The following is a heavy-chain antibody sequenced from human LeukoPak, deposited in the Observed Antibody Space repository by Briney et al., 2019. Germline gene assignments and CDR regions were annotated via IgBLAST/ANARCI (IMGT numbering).Heavy chain of an antibody. CDR1: GFTFSNAW. CDR2: ISGSGGST. V-gene: IGHV3-23*01. CDR3: AKMRYYYGSGSYSPWFDP. D-gene: IGHD3-10*01. Sequence: GGSLRLSCAASGFTFSNAWMSWVRQAPGKGLEWVSAISGSGGSTYYADSVKGRFTISRDNSKNTLYLQMNSLRAEDTAVYYCAKMRYYYGSGSYSPWFDPWGQGTLVTVSS. J-gene: IGHJ5*02.